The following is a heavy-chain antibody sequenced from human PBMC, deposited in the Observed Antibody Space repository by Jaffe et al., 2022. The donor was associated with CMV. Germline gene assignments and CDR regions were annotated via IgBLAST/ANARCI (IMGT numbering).Heavy chain of an antibody. CDR1: GFPLRQYA. D-gene: IGHD2-2*01. CDR3: AKGQGVTVPSASVD. V-gene: IGHV3-23*04. Sequence: EVQLVESGGALVQPGGSLRLSCAASGFPLRQYAMSWVRQAPGKGLEWVAALSGSGEITYYADSVKGRFSVSRDDSKNTLFLQMNSLRVDDTALYYCAKGQGVTVPSASVDWGQGTRVTVSS. J-gene: IGHJ4*02. CDR2: LSGSGEIT.